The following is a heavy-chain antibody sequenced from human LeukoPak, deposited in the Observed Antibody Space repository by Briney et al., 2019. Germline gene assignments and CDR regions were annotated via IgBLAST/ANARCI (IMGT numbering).Heavy chain of an antibody. CDR1: GGSISTNNW. Sequence: SGTLSLTCAVSGGSISTNNWWSWVRQSPEKGLEWIAEIFHSGSTNYNPSPKSRVTISVDKSKNQFSLKLTSVTAADTAVYYCARDFYGSGTRFDPWGQGTLVTVSS. J-gene: IGHJ5*02. V-gene: IGHV4-4*02. CDR3: ARDFYGSGTRFDP. CDR2: IFHSGST. D-gene: IGHD3-10*01.